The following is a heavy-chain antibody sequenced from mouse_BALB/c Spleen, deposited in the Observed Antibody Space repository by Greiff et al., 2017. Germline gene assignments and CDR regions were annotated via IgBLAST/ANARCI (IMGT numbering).Heavy chain of an antibody. J-gene: IGHJ2*01. CDR1: GYSITSDYA. Sequence: EVQLKDSGPGLVKPSQSLSLTCTVTGYSITSDYAWNWIRQFPGNKLEWMGYISYSGSTSYNPSLKSRISITRDTSKNQFFLQLNSVTTEDTATYYCARKKWSHYFDYWGQGTTLTVSS. CDR2: ISYSGST. CDR3: ARKKWSHYFDY. D-gene: IGHD1-1*02. V-gene: IGHV3-2*02.